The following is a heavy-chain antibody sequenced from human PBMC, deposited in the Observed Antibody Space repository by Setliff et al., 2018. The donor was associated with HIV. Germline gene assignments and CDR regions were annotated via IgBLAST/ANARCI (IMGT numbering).Heavy chain of an antibody. D-gene: IGHD6-13*01. Sequence: PGGSLRLSCVASGFSINDYDMNWVRQAPGKGLEWVSHISGSGQTIYYADSVRGRITISRDNAQNSVYLQMNSLRAEDTAVYYCATVWTAGSLFYWGQGTLVTVSS. V-gene: IGHV3-11*04. CDR1: GFSINDYD. CDR3: ATVWTAGSLFY. J-gene: IGHJ4*02. CDR2: ISGSGQTI.